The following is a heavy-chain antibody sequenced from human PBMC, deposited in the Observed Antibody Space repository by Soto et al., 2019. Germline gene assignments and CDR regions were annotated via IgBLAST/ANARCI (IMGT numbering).Heavy chain of an antibody. Sequence: GXSLRLSCAASGFTFSSYVMSWVRQAPGKGLEWVSAISGSGSGTYYADSVKGRFTISRDNSKNTLYVQMNSLRAEDTAVYYCVKGRSGYDFDYWGQGTLVTVSS. J-gene: IGHJ4*02. D-gene: IGHD5-12*01. V-gene: IGHV3-23*01. CDR2: ISGSGSGT. CDR3: VKGRSGYDFDY. CDR1: GFTFSSYV.